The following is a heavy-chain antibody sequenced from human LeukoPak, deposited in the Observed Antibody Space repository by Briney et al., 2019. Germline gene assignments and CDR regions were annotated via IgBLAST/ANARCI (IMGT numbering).Heavy chain of an antibody. CDR1: GFTFSSYA. Sequence: GGSLRLSCAASGFTFSSYAMSWVRQAPGKGLEWVSAISGSGGSTYYADSVKGRFTISRDNSKNTLYLQMNSLRAEDTAVYYCVRDCLESSSWALIDFWGQGTLVTVSS. CDR3: VRDCLESSSWALIDF. J-gene: IGHJ4*02. D-gene: IGHD6-13*01. V-gene: IGHV3-23*01. CDR2: ISGSGGST.